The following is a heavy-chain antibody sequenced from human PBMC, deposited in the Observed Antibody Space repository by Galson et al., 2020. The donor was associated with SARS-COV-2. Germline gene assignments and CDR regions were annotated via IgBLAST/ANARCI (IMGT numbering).Heavy chain of an antibody. Sequence: ASVKVSCKASGYTFTSYDINWVRQATGQGLEWMAWMNPNSGHTGYAQKFQGRVAMTRDTSTGTAYMELNTLRSEDTAVYYCARSRSKYCSGGWCYQAALDIWGQGTRVTFSS. CDR3: ARSRSKYCSGGWCYQAALDI. CDR1: GYTFTSYD. CDR2: MNPNSGHT. J-gene: IGHJ3*02. D-gene: IGHD2-15*01. V-gene: IGHV1-8*01.